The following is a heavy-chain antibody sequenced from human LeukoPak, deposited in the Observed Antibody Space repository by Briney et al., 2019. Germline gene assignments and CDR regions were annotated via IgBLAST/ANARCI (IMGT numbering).Heavy chain of an antibody. CDR2: IHGSDDNT. Sequence: PGGSLRLSCAASGFTFSSNAMTWVRQAPGKGLEWVSAIHGSDDNTHYADSVKGRFTISRDKSKSTLYLQMNSLRADDTAVYYCAKDLLRWSFDYWGQGTLVTVSS. J-gene: IGHJ4*02. V-gene: IGHV3-23*01. D-gene: IGHD4-23*01. CDR3: AKDLLRWSFDY. CDR1: GFTFSSNA.